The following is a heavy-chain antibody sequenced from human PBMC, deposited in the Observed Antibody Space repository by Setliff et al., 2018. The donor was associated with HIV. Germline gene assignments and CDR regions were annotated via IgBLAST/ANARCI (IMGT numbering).Heavy chain of an antibody. V-gene: IGHV1-46*01. CDR3: ARDRRPAGINYGYGYLDD. CDR1: GYTFTGHY. CDR2: INPSSGDT. J-gene: IGHJ4*02. Sequence: ASVKVSCKASGYTFTGHYLHWVRQAPGQGLEWMGVINPSSGDTLYAQKIQGRVTITRDTSASTAYMELSSLRSEETAVYYCARDRRPAGINYGYGYLDDWGQGTLVTVSS. D-gene: IGHD2-2*02.